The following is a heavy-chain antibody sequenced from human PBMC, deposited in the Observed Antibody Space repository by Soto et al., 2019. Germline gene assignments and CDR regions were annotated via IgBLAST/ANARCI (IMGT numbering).Heavy chain of an antibody. CDR3: ARSPQTHSYARFDS. J-gene: IGHJ4*02. D-gene: IGHD3-16*01. Sequence: QVQLQESGPRLVKPSETLSLTCTVSGGSLSNYYWSWIRQPAGKGLEWIGRVYTVGSTNYNPSLKSRVTMSIDTSKNQFALRLTSVTAADTAVYFCARSPQTHSYARFDSWGQGSLVTVSS. CDR2: VYTVGST. CDR1: GGSLSNYY. V-gene: IGHV4-4*07.